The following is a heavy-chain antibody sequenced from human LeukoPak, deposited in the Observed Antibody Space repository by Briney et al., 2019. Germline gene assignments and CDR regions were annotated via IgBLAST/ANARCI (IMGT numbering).Heavy chain of an antibody. CDR3: ARHSSGWYYFDY. CDR1: GGSFSGYY. D-gene: IGHD6-19*01. Sequence: PSETLSLTCAVYGGSFSGYYWSWVRQPPGKGPEWIGSIYYSGSTYYNPSLKSRVTISVDTSKNQFSLKLSSVTAADTAVYYCARHSSGWYYFDYWGQGTLVTVSS. J-gene: IGHJ4*02. CDR2: IYYSGST. V-gene: IGHV4-34*01.